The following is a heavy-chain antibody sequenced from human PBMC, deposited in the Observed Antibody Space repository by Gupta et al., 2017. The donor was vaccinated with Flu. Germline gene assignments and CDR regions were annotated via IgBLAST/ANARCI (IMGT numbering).Heavy chain of an antibody. Sequence: QVQLVQSGAEVKKPGASVKVSCKASGYTFTGYYMHWVRQAPGQGLEWMGWINPNSGGTNYAQKVQGWVTMTRDTSISTAYMELSRLRSDDTAVYYCARADVFGVVYGMDVWGQGTTVTVSS. D-gene: IGHD3-3*01. V-gene: IGHV1-2*04. J-gene: IGHJ6*02. CDR1: GYTFTGYY. CDR2: INPNSGGT. CDR3: ARADVFGVVYGMDV.